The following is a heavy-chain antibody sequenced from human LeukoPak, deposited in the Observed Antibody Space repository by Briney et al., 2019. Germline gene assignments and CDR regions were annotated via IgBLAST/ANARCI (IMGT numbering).Heavy chain of an antibody. CDR3: AELGITMIGGV. CDR2: ISSSGSTI. J-gene: IGHJ6*04. CDR1: GFTFSSYE. V-gene: IGHV3-48*03. Sequence: GGSLRLSCAASGFTFSSYEMNWVRQAPGKGLEWVSYISSSGSTIYYADSVKGRFTISRDNAKNSLYLQMNSLRAVEKAVYYCAELGITMIGGVWGKGTTVTISS. D-gene: IGHD3-10*02.